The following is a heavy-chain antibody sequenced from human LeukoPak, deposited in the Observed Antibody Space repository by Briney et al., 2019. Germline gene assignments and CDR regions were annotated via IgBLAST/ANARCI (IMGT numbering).Heavy chain of an antibody. CDR2: IYPGDSDT. J-gene: IGHJ4*02. CDR1: GYSFTSYW. D-gene: IGHD3-9*01. CDR3: ARHAAATYDDIWTGDYPDY. V-gene: IGHV5-51*01. Sequence: GASLKISCKGSGYSFTSYWIGWVRQMPGKGLEWMGIIYPGDSDTRYSPSFQGQVTISADKSISTAYLQWSSLKASDTAMYYCARHAAATYDDIWTGDYPDYGGQGTLVTVSS.